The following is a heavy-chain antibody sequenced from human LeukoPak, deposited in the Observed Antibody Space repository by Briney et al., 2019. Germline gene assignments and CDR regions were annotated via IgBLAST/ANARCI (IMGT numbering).Heavy chain of an antibody. CDR3: ARLTDNDYYDSSGYFDY. CDR1: GGSISSSSYY. J-gene: IGHJ4*02. CDR2: IYYSGST. Sequence: SETLSLTCTVSGGSISSSSYYWGWIRQPPGKGLEWIGSIYYSGSTYYNPSLKSRVTISVDTSKNQFSLKLSSVTAADTAVYYCARLTDNDYYDSSGYFDYWGQGTLVTVSS. V-gene: IGHV4-39*07. D-gene: IGHD3-22*01.